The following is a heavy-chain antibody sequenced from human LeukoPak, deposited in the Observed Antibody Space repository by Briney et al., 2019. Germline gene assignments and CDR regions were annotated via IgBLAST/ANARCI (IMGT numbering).Heavy chain of an antibody. CDR1: GFTFSNYG. J-gene: IGHJ6*03. CDR2: ISYDGSNK. CDR3: ARVLPAPVDYYCMDV. V-gene: IGHV3-30*03. D-gene: IGHD2-2*01. Sequence: GGSLRLSCAASGFTFSNYGMSWVRQAPGKGLEWVAVISYDGSNKYYADSLKGRFTISRDNAKNSLYLQMNSLTAEDTAVYYCARVLPAPVDYYCMDVWGKGTTVTVSS.